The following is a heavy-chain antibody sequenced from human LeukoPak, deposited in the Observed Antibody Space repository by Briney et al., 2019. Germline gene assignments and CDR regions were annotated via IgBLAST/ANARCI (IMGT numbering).Heavy chain of an antibody. Sequence: PSETLSLTCIVSGGSINSSSYYWNWIRQPAGTGLEWIGRIYSSGSTNYNPSLKSRVTISVDTSKNQFSLKLSSVTAADTAVYYCAREGLNMVRGVIPKEAWGWFDPWGQGTLVTVSS. CDR3: AREGLNMVRGVIPKEAWGWFDP. CDR2: IYSSGST. J-gene: IGHJ5*02. CDR1: GGSINSSSYY. D-gene: IGHD3-10*01. V-gene: IGHV4-61*02.